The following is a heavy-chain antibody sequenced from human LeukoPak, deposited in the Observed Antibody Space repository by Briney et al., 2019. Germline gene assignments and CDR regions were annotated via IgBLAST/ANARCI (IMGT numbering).Heavy chain of an antibody. CDR3: ARVSMIVVVIGGTYFDY. V-gene: IGHV1-18*01. CDR1: GYTFTSYG. Sequence: ASVKVSCKASGYTFTSYGISWVRQAPGQGLEWMGWISAYNGNTNYAQKFQGRVTMTRDTSISTAYMELSRLRSDDTAVYYCARVSMIVVVIGGTYFDYWGQGTLVTVSS. D-gene: IGHD3-22*01. J-gene: IGHJ4*02. CDR2: ISAYNGNT.